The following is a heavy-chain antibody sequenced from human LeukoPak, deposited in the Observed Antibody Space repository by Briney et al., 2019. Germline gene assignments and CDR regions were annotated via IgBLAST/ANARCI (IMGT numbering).Heavy chain of an antibody. Sequence: PGGSLRLSCAASGYTFSRYWMHWVRQGPGKGLVWVSRINEDGSSTSYAESVGGRFTISRDNAKHTLYLQMNSLRAEDAAVYYCTTDTFGARDSWGQGTLVTVSS. CDR3: TTDTFGARDS. CDR2: INEDGSST. CDR1: GYTFSRYW. V-gene: IGHV3-74*01. J-gene: IGHJ4*02. D-gene: IGHD3-10*01.